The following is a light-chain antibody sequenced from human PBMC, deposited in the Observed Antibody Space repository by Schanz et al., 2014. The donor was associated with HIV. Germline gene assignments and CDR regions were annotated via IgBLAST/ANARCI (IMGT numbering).Light chain of an antibody. V-gene: IGKV1-5*03. J-gene: IGKJ2*01. CDR3: QQYDSYPYT. CDR2: KAS. Sequence: DIQMTQSPSTLSVSVGDRVTITCRASQSINNWLAWYQQKSGRAPKLLIYKASTLESGVPSRFVGSGSGTEFTLTITSLQPEDSATYYCQQYDSYPYTFGQGTKLEI. CDR1: QSINNW.